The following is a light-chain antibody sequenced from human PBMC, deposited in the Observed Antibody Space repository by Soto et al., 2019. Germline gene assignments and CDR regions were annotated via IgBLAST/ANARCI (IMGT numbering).Light chain of an antibody. CDR2: EVI. J-gene: IGLJ2*01. CDR1: SSDVGNYNY. CDR3: SSYAGSNNIVV. Sequence: QSVLTQPPSASGSPGQSVTISCTGTSSDVGNYNYVSWYQQHPDKAPKLMIYEVIKRPSGVPDRFSGSKSGNTASLTVSGLQAEDEADYYCSSYAGSNNIVVFGGGTKLTVL. V-gene: IGLV2-8*01.